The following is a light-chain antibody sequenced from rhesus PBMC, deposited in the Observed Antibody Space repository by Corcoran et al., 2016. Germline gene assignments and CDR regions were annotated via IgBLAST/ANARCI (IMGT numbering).Light chain of an antibody. CDR3: QHYYSTPFT. V-gene: IGKV1-33*02. CDR1: QGITND. Sequence: DIQMTQSPSSLSASVGDRVTITCRESQGITNDLAWYQQKPGETPKLLIYGASSLQSGIPSRFSGSGSGTDFTLTISSLQPEDFATYYCQHYYSTPFTFGPGTKLDIK. J-gene: IGKJ3*01. CDR2: GAS.